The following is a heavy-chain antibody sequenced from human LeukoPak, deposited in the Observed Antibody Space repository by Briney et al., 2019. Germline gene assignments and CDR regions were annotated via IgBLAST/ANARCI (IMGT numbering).Heavy chain of an antibody. V-gene: IGHV1-8*01. CDR3: ARAADYVWGSYPTTLNDY. D-gene: IGHD3-16*02. J-gene: IGHJ4*02. CDR2: MNANSGNT. Sequence: XXMNANSGNTRYAQKFQARVTMTTNTSISPAYMELSSLRSEDTAVYYCARAADYVWGSYPTTLNDYWGQGTLVTVSS.